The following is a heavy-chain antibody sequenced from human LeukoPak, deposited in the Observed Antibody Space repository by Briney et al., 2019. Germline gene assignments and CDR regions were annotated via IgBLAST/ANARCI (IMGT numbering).Heavy chain of an antibody. CDR2: IKSKIDGGTT. CDR3: TTDSPYSSGWNYFDY. J-gene: IGHJ4*02. V-gene: IGHV3-15*01. Sequence: GGSLRLSCAASGFTFTNAWMSWVRRAPGKGLEWVGRIKSKIDGGTTDYAAPVKGRFTISRDDSKNTLYLQMDGLKIEDTAVYYCTTDSPYSSGWNYFDYWGQGTLVTVSS. CDR1: GFTFTNAW. D-gene: IGHD6-19*01.